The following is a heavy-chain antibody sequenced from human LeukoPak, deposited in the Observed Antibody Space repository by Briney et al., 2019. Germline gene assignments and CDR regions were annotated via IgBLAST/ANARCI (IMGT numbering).Heavy chain of an antibody. Sequence: PGGSLRLSCAASGFTFSSYSMNWVRQAPGKGLEWVSSISSSSSYIYYADSVKGRFTISRDNAKNSLYLQMNSLRAEDTAVYYCARDRDYRDAFDIWGQGTMVTVSS. CDR1: GFTFSSYS. D-gene: IGHD5-12*01. CDR3: ARDRDYRDAFDI. J-gene: IGHJ3*02. CDR2: ISSSSSYI. V-gene: IGHV3-21*01.